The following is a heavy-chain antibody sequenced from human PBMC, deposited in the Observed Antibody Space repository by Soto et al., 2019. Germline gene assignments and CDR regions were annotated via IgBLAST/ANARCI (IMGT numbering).Heavy chain of an antibody. CDR1: GFTFSCYG. Sequence: QVQLVESGGGVVQPGRSLRLSCAASGFTFSCYGMHWVRQAPGKGLEWVAVISYDGSNKYYADSVKGRFTISRDNSKNTLYLQMNSLRAEDTAVYYCAKDYYDSSGYPDYWGQGTLVTVSS. J-gene: IGHJ4*02. D-gene: IGHD3-22*01. CDR2: ISYDGSNK. V-gene: IGHV3-30*18. CDR3: AKDYYDSSGYPDY.